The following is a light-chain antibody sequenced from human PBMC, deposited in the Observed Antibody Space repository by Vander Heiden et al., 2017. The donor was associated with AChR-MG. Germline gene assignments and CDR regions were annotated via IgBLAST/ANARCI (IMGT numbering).Light chain of an antibody. CDR3: QQYKSWPRT. Sequence: EIVLTQSPATLSVSPGERATLSCRASQGVSSNLAWYQRKPGQAPRLLNRGASTGATAIPDRCGSSGSGTEFTLTISSLTSEDCAVYYCQQYKSWPRTFGQGTKVEI. CDR1: QGVSSN. CDR2: GAS. V-gene: IGKV3-15*01. J-gene: IGKJ1*01.